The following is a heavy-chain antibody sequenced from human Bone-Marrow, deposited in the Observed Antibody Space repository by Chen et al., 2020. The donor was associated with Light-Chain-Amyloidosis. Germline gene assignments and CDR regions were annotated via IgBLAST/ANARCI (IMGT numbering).Heavy chain of an antibody. J-gene: IGHJ4*02. V-gene: IGHV3-7*01. CDR1: GFIFSNYW. CDR3: ASRYCTSDRCRSSSWVCFDC. D-gene: IGHD6-13*01. Sequence: DVQLVESGGGLVQSGGALRLSGAASGFIFSNYWMTWVRQAPGKGLEWVANIEQDGSGKTYVDSLKGRFTISRDNAXXXXXXQXXXXXXXXXXXXXXASRYCTSDRCRSSSWVCFDCWGQGTTVTVSS. CDR2: IEQDGSGK.